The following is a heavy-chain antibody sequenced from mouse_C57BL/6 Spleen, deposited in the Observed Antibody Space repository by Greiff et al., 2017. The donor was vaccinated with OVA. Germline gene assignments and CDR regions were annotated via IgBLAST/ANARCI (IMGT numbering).Heavy chain of an antibody. CDR3: ARSDLLWDLDY. D-gene: IGHD2-1*01. J-gene: IGHJ2*01. CDR1: GYAFSSSW. CDR2: IYPGDGDT. Sequence: QVQLQQSGPELVKPGASVKISCKASGYAFSSSWMNWVKQRPGKGLEWIGRIYPGDGDTNYNGKFKGKATLTADKSSSTAYMQLSSLTSEDSAVYFCARSDLLWDLDYWGQGTTLTVSS. V-gene: IGHV1-82*01.